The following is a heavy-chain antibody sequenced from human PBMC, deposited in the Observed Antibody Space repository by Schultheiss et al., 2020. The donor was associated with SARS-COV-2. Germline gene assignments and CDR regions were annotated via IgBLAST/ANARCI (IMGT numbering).Heavy chain of an antibody. CDR3: AKGARAWGAFDI. D-gene: IGHD1-26*01. J-gene: IGHJ3*02. CDR2: ISYDGSNK. CDR1: GFTFSSYA. V-gene: IGHV3-30-3*01. Sequence: GGSLRLSCAASGFTFSSYAMSWVRQAPGKGLEWVAVISYDGSNKYYADSVKGRFTISRDNSKNTLYLQMNSLRAEDTAVYYCAKGARAWGAFDIWGQGTMVTVSS.